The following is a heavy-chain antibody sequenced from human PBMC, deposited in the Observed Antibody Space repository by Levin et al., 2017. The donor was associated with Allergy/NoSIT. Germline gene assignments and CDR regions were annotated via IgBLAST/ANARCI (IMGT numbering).Heavy chain of an antibody. J-gene: IGHJ4*02. CDR3: ARDGKMWFGELLYPLLDSTNHPHFDF. CDR2: ISYDGSNK. Sequence: PGGSLRLSCVASRFTFSSYTMHWVRQAPGKGLEWVAVISYDGSNKYYVDSVKGRFTIFRDNFKSTLLLQMSSLRTEDTAVYYCARDGKMWFGELLYPLLDSTNHPHFDFWGQGILVTVSS. CDR1: RFTFSSYT. V-gene: IGHV3-30-3*01. D-gene: IGHD3-10*01.